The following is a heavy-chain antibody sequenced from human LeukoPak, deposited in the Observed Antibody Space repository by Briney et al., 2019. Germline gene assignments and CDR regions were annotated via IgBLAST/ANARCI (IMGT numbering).Heavy chain of an antibody. J-gene: IGHJ4*02. D-gene: IGHD6-13*01. CDR2: IYSGDTT. CDR3: ARAAWYSSSWQGGYYFDY. V-gene: IGHV3-53*01. Sequence: GGSLRLSCAPSGFTFSNFAVSWVRQAPGKGLEWLSVIYSGDTTYYADSVKGRFTISRDTSKNMLYLQMNSLRAEDTAVYYCARAAWYSSSWQGGYYFDYWGQGTLVTVSS. CDR1: GFTFSNFA.